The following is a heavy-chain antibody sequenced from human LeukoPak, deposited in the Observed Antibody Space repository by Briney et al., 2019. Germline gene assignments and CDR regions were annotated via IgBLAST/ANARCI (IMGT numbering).Heavy chain of an antibody. Sequence: GGSLTLSCGVSGFRFSGYAMSWVRQAPGKGMEWVSATSGSGSTTYYTDSVKGRFTISRDNFKNTLYLQVNSLRAEDTAVYFCAKDESGYQMLIDYWGQGTLVTVSS. CDR3: AKDESGYQMLIDY. CDR1: GFRFSGYA. V-gene: IGHV3-23*01. CDR2: TSGSGSTT. J-gene: IGHJ4*02. D-gene: IGHD2-2*01.